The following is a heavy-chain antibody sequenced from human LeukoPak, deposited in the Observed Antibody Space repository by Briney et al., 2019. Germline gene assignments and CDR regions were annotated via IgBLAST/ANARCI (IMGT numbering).Heavy chain of an antibody. CDR3: TRLVVLLPGDSSGHRIHAFDI. V-gene: IGHV3-73*01. J-gene: IGHJ3*02. CDR1: GFTFSGSA. D-gene: IGHD3-22*01. CDR2: IRSKANSYAT. Sequence: GGSLRLSCAASGFTFSGSAMHWVRQASGKGLGWVGRIRSKANSYATAYAASVKGRFTISRDDSKNTAYLQMNSLKTEDTAVYYCTRLVVLLPGDSSGHRIHAFDIWGQGTMVTVSS.